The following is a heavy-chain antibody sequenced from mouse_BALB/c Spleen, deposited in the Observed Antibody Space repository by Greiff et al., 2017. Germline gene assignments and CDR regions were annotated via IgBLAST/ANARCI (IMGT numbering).Heavy chain of an antibody. Sequence: EVQRVESWGGLVKPGGSLKLSCAASGFTFSSYAMSWVRQTPEKRLEWVASISSGGSTYYPDSVKGRFTISRDNARNILYLQMSSLRSEDTAMYYCARGGYDYDEGYYYAMDYWGQGTSVTVSS. D-gene: IGHD2-4*01. CDR3: ARGGYDYDEGYYYAMDY. CDR1: GFTFSSYA. J-gene: IGHJ4*01. CDR2: ISSGGST. V-gene: IGHV5-6-5*01.